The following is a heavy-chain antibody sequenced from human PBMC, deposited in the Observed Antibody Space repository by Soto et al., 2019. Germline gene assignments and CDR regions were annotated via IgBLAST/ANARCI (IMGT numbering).Heavy chain of an antibody. J-gene: IGHJ6*02. CDR3: ARARITMVREVIKYNMDV. CDR2: IYYSGST. V-gene: IGHV4-59*01. Sequence: SETLSLTCTVSGGSISSYYWSWIRQPPGKGLEWIGYIYYSGSTNYNPSLKSRVTISVDTSKNQFPLKLSSVTAADTGIYYCARARITMVREVIKYNMDVWGQGTTVTVSS. D-gene: IGHD3-10*01. CDR1: GGSISSYY.